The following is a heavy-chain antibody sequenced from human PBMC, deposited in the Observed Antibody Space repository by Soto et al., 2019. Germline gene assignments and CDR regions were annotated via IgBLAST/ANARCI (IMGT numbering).Heavy chain of an antibody. D-gene: IGHD3-10*01. CDR3: ARDNHYYGSGFDY. CDR2: IYYSGST. V-gene: IGHV4-31*03. Sequence: SETMSLTCTVSGGSISSGGDYRSWIRQHPGKGLEWIGYIYYSGSTYYNPSLKSRVTISVDTSKNQFSLKLSSVTAADTAVYYCARDNHYYGSGFDYWGQGTLVTVSS. CDR1: GGSISSGGDY. J-gene: IGHJ4*02.